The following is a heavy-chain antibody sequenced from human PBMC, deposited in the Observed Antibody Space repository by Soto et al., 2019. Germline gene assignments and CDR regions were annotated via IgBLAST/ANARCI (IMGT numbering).Heavy chain of an antibody. CDR3: ARHRKAGWFDP. Sequence: GDSLKISCKASGYDFATVWIVWVRQVPGKGLEWMGVIYPDDSAVTYSPPFQGQVPISAYKSTSTAYLHWRDLTAPATAIYDCARHRKAGWFDPWGQGTPVTVSS. CDR1: GYDFATVW. CDR2: IYPDDSAV. J-gene: IGHJ5*01. V-gene: IGHV5-51*01.